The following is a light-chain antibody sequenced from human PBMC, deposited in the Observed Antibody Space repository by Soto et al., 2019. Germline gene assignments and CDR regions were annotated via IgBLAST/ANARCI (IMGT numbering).Light chain of an antibody. CDR2: GAS. V-gene: IGKV3-20*01. J-gene: IGKJ2*01. CDR3: QQSTGIPYT. Sequence: EIVLTQSPGTLSLSPGERATLSCRASQSVSSSYLAWYQHKPGQAPRLLIYGASSRATGIPDRFSGSGSGTDFTLTISSLQPEDFATYYCQQSTGIPYTFGQGTKLEIK. CDR1: QSVSSSY.